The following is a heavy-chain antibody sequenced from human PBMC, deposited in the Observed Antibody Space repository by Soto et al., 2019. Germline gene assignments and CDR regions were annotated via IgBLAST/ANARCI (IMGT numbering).Heavy chain of an antibody. CDR3: VGKYYDILTGYHY. D-gene: IGHD3-9*01. CDR1: GFTVSSNY. CDR2: IYSGGST. V-gene: IGHV3-66*01. J-gene: IGHJ4*02. Sequence: GGSLRLSCAASGFTVSSNYMIWVRQAPGKGLEWVSVIYSGGSTYYADSVKGRFTISRDNSKNTLYLQMNSLRAEDTAVYYCVGKYYDILTGYHYWCPGTLVTV.